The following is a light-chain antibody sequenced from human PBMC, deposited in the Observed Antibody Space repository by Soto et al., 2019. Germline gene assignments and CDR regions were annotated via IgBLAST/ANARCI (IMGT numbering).Light chain of an antibody. V-gene: IGKV3D-15*01. CDR3: QQYNNWPKT. J-gene: IGKJ1*01. CDR1: QSVGSS. CDR2: GTS. Sequence: EIVMTQSPATLSVSPGERATLSCRASQSVGSSLAWYQRTPGQAPRLLIYGTSIRATGIPARFSGSGSGTEFTLTISSLQSEDFAVYYCQQYNNWPKTFGQGTKVDIK.